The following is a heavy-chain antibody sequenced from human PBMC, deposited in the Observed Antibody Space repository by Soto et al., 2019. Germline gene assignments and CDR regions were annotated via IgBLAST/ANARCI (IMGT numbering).Heavy chain of an antibody. CDR1: GFTFSSYA. D-gene: IGHD6-6*01. J-gene: IGHJ4*02. CDR2: ISGSGGST. V-gene: IGHV3-23*01. CDR3: AQTGGGIAARYGY. Sequence: EVQLLESGGGLVQPGGSLRLSCAASGFTFSSYAMSWVRQAPGKGLEWVSAISGSGGSTYYADSVKGRFTISRDNPKNTLYLKMNSLTAEDTAVYYCAQTGGGIAARYGYWGQGTLVTVSS.